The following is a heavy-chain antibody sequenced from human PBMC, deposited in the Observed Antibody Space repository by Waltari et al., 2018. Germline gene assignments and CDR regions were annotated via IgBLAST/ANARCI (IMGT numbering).Heavy chain of an antibody. Sequence: EVQLVQSGAEVKKPGESLKISCKGSGYSFTSYWIGWVRQMPGKGLEWMGIIYPGDSDTRYSPSFQGQGNLSGDKSHRTAYPEWRSLKAPGNGMYYRAEADRSKANRFENWGQGKKVNV. CDR1: GYSFTSYW. J-gene: IGHJ3*02. CDR2: IYPGDSDT. CDR3: AEADRSKANRFEN. D-gene: IGHD1-26*01. V-gene: IGHV5-51*01.